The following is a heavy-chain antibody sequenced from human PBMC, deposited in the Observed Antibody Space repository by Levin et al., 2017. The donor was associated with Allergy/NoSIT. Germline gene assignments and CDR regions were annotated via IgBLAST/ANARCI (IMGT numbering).Heavy chain of an antibody. V-gene: IGHV3-49*03. Sequence: GESLKISCTASGFTFGDYAMSWFRQAPGKGLEWVGFIRSKAYGGTTEYAASVKGRFTISRDDSKSIAYLQMNSLKTEDTAVYYCTRDPQLRYGPPRNSFDYWGQGTLVTVSS. J-gene: IGHJ4*02. CDR2: IRSKAYGGTT. CDR3: TRDPQLRYGPPRNSFDY. CDR1: GFTFGDYA. D-gene: IGHD2-2*02.